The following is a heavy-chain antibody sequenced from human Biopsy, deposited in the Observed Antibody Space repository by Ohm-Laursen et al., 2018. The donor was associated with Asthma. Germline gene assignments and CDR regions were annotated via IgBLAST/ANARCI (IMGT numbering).Heavy chain of an antibody. CDR3: ARGSSSRLSQWELLVSGGKRAHSYYGMDV. D-gene: IGHD1-26*01. CDR2: THHRGYT. CDR1: GGSFSSNY. V-gene: IGHV4-34*04. J-gene: IGHJ6*02. Sequence: SETLSLTCPVYGGSFSSNYWSWIRPTPGKGLEWLGDTHHRGYTHPNPSLSRRPASSVDPSKIQFSLRLTSVTAADTAVYYCARGSSSRLSQWELLVSGGKRAHSYYGMDVWGQGTTVTVSS.